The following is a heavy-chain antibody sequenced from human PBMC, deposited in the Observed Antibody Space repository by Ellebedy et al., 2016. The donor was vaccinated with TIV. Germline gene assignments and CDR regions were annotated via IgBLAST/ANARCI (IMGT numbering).Heavy chain of an antibody. CDR3: AKDRTPGDGYRVFDN. CDR1: GFTFSPYA. J-gene: IGHJ4*02. Sequence: GESLKIPCSASGFTFSPYAMAWVRQAPGKGLEWGSGIVGSGAQKYADSVKGGFTISRDNSKRTVDLQMNSLSAEDTAVYFCAKDRTPGDGYRVFDNWGQGTLVSVSS. CDR2: IVGSGA. V-gene: IGHV3-23*01. D-gene: IGHD5-18*01.